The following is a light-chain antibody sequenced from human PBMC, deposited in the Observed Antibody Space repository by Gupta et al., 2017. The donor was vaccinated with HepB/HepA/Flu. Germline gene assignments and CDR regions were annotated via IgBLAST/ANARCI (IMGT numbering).Light chain of an antibody. CDR2: GAS. Sequence: DIVLTQSPGTLSLSPGERATLSCRASQSVSSNYLAWYQRKLGQAPRLLVYGASSRATGIPDRFSGSGSGTDFTLTISRLEPEDFAVYYCQQDGSSPFTFGGGTKVEIK. V-gene: IGKV3-20*01. J-gene: IGKJ4*01. CDR3: QQDGSSPFT. CDR1: QSVSSNY.